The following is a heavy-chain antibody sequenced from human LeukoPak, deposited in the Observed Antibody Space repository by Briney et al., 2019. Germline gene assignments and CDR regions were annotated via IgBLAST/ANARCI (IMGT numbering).Heavy chain of an antibody. CDR3: ARVHRVRLGGVSQGYFDY. V-gene: IGHV3-64*01. D-gene: IGHD2-8*02. J-gene: IGHJ4*02. CDR2: ISSNGGST. Sequence: GGSLRLSCAASGFTFSSYAMHWVRQAPGKGLEYVSAISSNGGSTYYANSVKGRFTISRDNSKNTLYLQMGSLRAEDMAVYYCARVHRVRLGGVSQGYFDYWGQGTLVTVSS. CDR1: GFTFSSYA.